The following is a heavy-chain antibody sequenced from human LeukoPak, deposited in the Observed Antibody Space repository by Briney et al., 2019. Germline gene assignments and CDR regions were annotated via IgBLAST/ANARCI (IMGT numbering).Heavy chain of an antibody. CDR1: GFTFSNYA. J-gene: IGHJ3*02. CDR3: AKGSWVFAFDI. Sequence: GGSLRLSCAASGFTFSNYAMSWVRQAPGKGLEWVSGISGSGSSTYYADSVKGRFAISRDNSKNTLYLQMNSLRAEDTAVYYCAKGSWVFAFDIWGQGTMVTVSS. CDR2: ISGSGSST. D-gene: IGHD6-13*01. V-gene: IGHV3-23*01.